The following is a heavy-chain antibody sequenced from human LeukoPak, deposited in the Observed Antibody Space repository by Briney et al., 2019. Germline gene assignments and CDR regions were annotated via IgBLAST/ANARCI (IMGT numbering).Heavy chain of an antibody. CDR3: ARDRADRYYYYGMDV. CDR1: GFTFSSYA. J-gene: IGHJ6*02. Sequence: GGSLRLSCAASGFTFSSYAMSWVRQAPGKGLEWVSAISGSGGSTYYADSVKGRFTISRDNSKNTLYLQMNSLRAEDTAVYYCARDRADRYYYYGMDVWGQGTTVTVSS. V-gene: IGHV3-23*01. CDR2: ISGSGGST. D-gene: IGHD3-10*01.